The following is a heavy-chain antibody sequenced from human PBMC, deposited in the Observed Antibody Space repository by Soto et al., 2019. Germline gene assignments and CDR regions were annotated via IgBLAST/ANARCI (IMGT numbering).Heavy chain of an antibody. CDR1: NGTFSGYS. Sequence: WETLSLTCAVHNGTFSGYSWTWIRQPPGKGLEWIGAINHSGTTYYNPSLTSRVTISVDTSKNQFSLRLNTMTAADTAVYFCARGYRGGYKTCDYWGPGTLVTVSS. D-gene: IGHD5-12*01. J-gene: IGHJ4*02. V-gene: IGHV4-34*01. CDR2: INHSGTT. CDR3: ARGYRGGYKTCDY.